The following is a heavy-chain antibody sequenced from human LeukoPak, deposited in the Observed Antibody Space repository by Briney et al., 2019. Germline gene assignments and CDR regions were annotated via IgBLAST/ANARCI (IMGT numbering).Heavy chain of an antibody. CDR2: IYYSGST. D-gene: IGHD3-3*01. CDR3: ARMRSYDFWSGYYTPGVDDAFDI. CDR1: GGSISSSSYY. Sequence: SESLSLTCTVSGGSISSSSYYWGWIRQPPGKGLEWIGSIYYSGSTNYKPSLKSRVTISVDTSKNQFSLKLSSVTAADTAVYYCARMRSYDFWSGYYTPGVDDAFDIWGQGTMVTVSS. J-gene: IGHJ3*02. V-gene: IGHV4-39*07.